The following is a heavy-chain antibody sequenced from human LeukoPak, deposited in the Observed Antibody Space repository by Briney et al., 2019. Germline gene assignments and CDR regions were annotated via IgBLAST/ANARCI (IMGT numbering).Heavy chain of an antibody. J-gene: IGHJ6*02. CDR1: GFTFTSSA. V-gene: IGHV1-58*02. CDR3: AAETTSPPPYYYYGMDV. Sequence: GASVKVSCKASGFTFTSSAMQWVRQARGQRLEWIGWIVAGSGNTNYAQKFQERVTITRDMSTSTAYMELSSLRSEDTAVYYCAAETTSPPPYYYYGMDVWGQGTTVTVSS. D-gene: IGHD2-2*01. CDR2: IVAGSGNT.